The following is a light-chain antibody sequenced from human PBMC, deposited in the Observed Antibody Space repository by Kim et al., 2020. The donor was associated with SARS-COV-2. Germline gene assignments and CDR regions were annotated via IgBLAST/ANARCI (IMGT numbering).Light chain of an antibody. Sequence: APGERATRACRASQSVSNYLAWYQQKPGQAPRLLISDASNRATGIPARFSGSGSGTDFTLTISSLEPEDFAVYYCQQRGNWPSLTFGGGTKVDIK. CDR3: QQRGNWPSLT. CDR2: DAS. CDR1: QSVSNY. J-gene: IGKJ4*01. V-gene: IGKV3-11*01.